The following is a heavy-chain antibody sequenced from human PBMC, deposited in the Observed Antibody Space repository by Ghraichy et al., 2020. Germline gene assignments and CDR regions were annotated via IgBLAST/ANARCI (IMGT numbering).Heavy chain of an antibody. V-gene: IGHV3-23*01. Sequence: LSLTCVASGFSLSNHAMAWVRQAPGKGLEWVSAIDRTGNIINYADSVRGRFTISKDNSKNTLYLQMNSLRTEDTALYYCGKDYPPVADWGQGTLVSVSS. J-gene: IGHJ4*02. CDR2: IDRTGNII. CDR1: GFSLSNHA. D-gene: IGHD4-23*01. CDR3: GKDYPPVAD.